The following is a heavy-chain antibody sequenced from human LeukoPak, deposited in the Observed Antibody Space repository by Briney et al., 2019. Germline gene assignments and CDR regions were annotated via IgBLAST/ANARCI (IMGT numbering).Heavy chain of an antibody. CDR3: ARDHNWGPGY. J-gene: IGHJ4*02. Sequence: ASVNVSCKALGYTFTDHYFHWLRQAPGQGIEWMGWIHPGRGDTNIAQKFQGRVSLTRDMSISTAYMELSRLTSDDTAVYYCARDHNWGPGYWGQGTLVSVSS. CDR2: IHPGRGDT. D-gene: IGHD7-27*01. V-gene: IGHV1-2*02. CDR1: GYTFTDHY.